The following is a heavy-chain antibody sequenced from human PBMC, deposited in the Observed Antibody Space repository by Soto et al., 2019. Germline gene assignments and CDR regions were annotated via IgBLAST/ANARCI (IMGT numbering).Heavy chain of an antibody. Sequence: SETLSLTCTVSGGSISSYYWSWIRQPPGKGLGWIGYIYYSGSTNYNPSLKSRVTISVDTSKNQFSLKLSSVTAADTAVYYCARGDYGDYDPWGQGTLVTVSS. J-gene: IGHJ5*02. CDR3: ARGDYGDYDP. CDR1: GGSISSYY. CDR2: IYYSGST. D-gene: IGHD4-17*01. V-gene: IGHV4-59*01.